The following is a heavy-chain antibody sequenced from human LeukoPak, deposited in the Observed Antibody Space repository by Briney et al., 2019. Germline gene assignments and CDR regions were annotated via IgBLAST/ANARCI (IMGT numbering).Heavy chain of an antibody. D-gene: IGHD2-15*01. CDR2: IYYSGST. V-gene: IGHV4-61*01. J-gene: IGHJ5*02. CDR1: GGSVSRGSYY. CDR3: ARDPRSSGYCSGGSCSDWFDP. Sequence: SETLSLTCTVSGGSVSRGSYYWSWIRQPPGKGLEWIGYIYYSGSTNYNPSLKSRVTISVDTSKNQFSLKLSSVTAADTAVYYCARDPRSSGYCSGGSCSDWFDPWGQGTLVTVSS.